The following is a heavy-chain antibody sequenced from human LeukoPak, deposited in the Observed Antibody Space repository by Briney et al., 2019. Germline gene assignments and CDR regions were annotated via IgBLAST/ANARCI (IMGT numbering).Heavy chain of an antibody. J-gene: IGHJ3*02. CDR2: IKQDGSEK. D-gene: IGHD2-2*01. Sequence: GGSLRLSCAASGFTFSSYWMSWVRQAPGEGLEWVANIKQDGSEKYYVDSVKGRFTISRDNAKNSLYLQMNSLRAEDTAVYYCARDRDCSSTSCYVEDDAFDIWGRGTMVTVSS. CDR3: ARDRDCSSTSCYVEDDAFDI. V-gene: IGHV3-7*01. CDR1: GFTFSSYW.